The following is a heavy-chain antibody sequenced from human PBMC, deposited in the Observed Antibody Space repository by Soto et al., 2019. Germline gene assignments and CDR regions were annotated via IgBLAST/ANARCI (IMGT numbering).Heavy chain of an antibody. D-gene: IGHD6-6*01. Sequence: GGSLRLSCTASGFIFGDYGMSWVRQAPGKGLEYLGLIRNKGYGESTEYAASMKGRITISRDDAKSIVYLQMNSLKTEDTAVYFCTRFVAARFDFWGQRTLVTVYS. CDR2: IRNKGYGEST. CDR3: TRFVAARFDF. V-gene: IGHV3-49*04. CDR1: GFIFGDYG. J-gene: IGHJ4*02.